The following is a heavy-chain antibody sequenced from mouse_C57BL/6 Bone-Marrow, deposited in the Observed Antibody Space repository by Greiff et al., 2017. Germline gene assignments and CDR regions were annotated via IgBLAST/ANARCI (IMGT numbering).Heavy chain of an antibody. D-gene: IGHD4-1*01. CDR2: IYPRSGNT. CDR3: ASSNWDGFYYFDY. Sequence: QVQLQQSGAELARPGASVKLSCKASGYTFTSYGISWVKQRTGQGLEWIGEIYPRSGNTYYNEKFKGKATLTADKSSSTAYMELRSLTSEDSAVYFCASSNWDGFYYFDYWGQCTTLPVSS. J-gene: IGHJ2*01. CDR1: GYTFTSYG. V-gene: IGHV1-81*01.